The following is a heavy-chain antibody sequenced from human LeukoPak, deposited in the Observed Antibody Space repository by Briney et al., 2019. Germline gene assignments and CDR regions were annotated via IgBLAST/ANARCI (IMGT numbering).Heavy chain of an antibody. CDR1: GFTVDTYW. J-gene: IGHJ6*02. CDR3: VAWGSLVV. D-gene: IGHD3-16*01. V-gene: IGHV3-7*01. CDR2: IKEDGTRK. Sequence: GGSLRLSCVASGFTVDTYWMSWVRQAPGKGLDWVAHIKEDGTRKYYVNSVRGRFTISRDNAKNSLFLQMNSLRVEDTAVFYCVAWGSLVVWGQGATVTVSS.